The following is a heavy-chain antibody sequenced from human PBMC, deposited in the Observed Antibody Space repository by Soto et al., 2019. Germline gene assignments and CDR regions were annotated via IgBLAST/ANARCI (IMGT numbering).Heavy chain of an antibody. J-gene: IGHJ4*02. CDR3: TTDRGYLTLDY. Sequence: PGWSLRLSCAASGFTFSNSWMNWVRQAPGKGLEWVANIKEDGTAKYYLDSVKGRFTVSRDNVKNSLYLQMNSLRAEDTAMYYCTTDRGYLTLDYWGPGTLVTVSS. CDR2: IKEDGTAK. CDR1: GFTFSNSW. V-gene: IGHV3-7*01. D-gene: IGHD3-22*01.